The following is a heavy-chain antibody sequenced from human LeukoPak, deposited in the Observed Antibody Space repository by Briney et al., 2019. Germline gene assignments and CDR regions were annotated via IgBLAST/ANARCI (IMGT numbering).Heavy chain of an antibody. D-gene: IGHD4-17*01. J-gene: IGHJ4*02. Sequence: PSETLSLTCTVSGGSISSHYWSWIRQPPGKGLEWIGYIYYSGSTNYNPSLKSRVTISVDTSKNQFSLKLSSVTAADTAVYYCARGRPTVTTDYWGQGTLVTVSS. V-gene: IGHV4-59*11. CDR2: IYYSGST. CDR3: ARGRPTVTTDY. CDR1: GGSISSHY.